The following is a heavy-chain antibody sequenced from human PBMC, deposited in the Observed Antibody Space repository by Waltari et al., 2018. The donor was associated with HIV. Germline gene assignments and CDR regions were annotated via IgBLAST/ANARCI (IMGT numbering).Heavy chain of an antibody. CDR3: ANPGGVVTAIREYFDY. D-gene: IGHD2-21*02. CDR2: ICHSGST. Sequence: QVQLQESGPGLVKPSETLSLTCTVSGYSISSGYYWGWIRQPPGKGLEWIGSICHSGSTYYNPSLKSRGTISVDTSKNQFSLKLSSVTAADTAVYYCANPGGVVTAIREYFDYWGQGTLVTVSS. J-gene: IGHJ4*02. V-gene: IGHV4-38-2*02. CDR1: GYSISSGYY.